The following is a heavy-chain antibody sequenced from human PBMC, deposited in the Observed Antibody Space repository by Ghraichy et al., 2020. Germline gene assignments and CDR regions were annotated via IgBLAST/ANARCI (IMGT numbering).Heavy chain of an antibody. V-gene: IGHV3-30*04. D-gene: IGHD3-22*01. J-gene: IGHJ3*02. CDR3: ARDVSSHYYGNSGYYLGAFDI. CDR1: GFTFSQYA. CDR2: VSDDGRNK. Sequence: GESLNISCAASGFTFSQYAIHWVRQAPGKGLEWVTFVSDDGRNKYYADSLRGRFTISRDNSKSSLHLQMDSLRIEDTAVYYCARDVSSHYYGNSGYYLGAFDIWGQGTMVTVSS.